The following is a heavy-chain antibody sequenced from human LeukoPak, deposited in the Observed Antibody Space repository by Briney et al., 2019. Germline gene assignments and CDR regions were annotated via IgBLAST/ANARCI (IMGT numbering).Heavy chain of an antibody. Sequence: GGSLRLSCAASGFTVSSNYMSWVRQAPGKGLEWVSVIYSGGSTYYADSVKGRFTISRDNSKNTLYLQMNSLRAEDTAVYYCAREYDILTGLDYWGQGTLATVSS. CDR3: AREYDILTGLDY. J-gene: IGHJ4*02. V-gene: IGHV3-53*01. CDR2: IYSGGST. D-gene: IGHD3-9*01. CDR1: GFTVSSNY.